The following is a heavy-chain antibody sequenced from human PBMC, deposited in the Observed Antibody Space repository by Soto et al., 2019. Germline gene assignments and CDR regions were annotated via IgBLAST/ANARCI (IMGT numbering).Heavy chain of an antibody. Sequence: QVQLVQSGAEVKKPGASVKVSCKASGYTFTSYGISWVRQAPGQGLEWMGWISAYNGNTNYAQKLQGRVTMTTDTATSTAYMELRSLRTDDTAVYYCARGTGYCRSTIWSYFDCWGQGTLVTVSS. CDR1: GYTFTSYG. CDR3: ARGTGYCRSTIWSYFDC. D-gene: IGHD2-2*01. CDR2: ISAYNGNT. J-gene: IGHJ4*02. V-gene: IGHV1-18*01.